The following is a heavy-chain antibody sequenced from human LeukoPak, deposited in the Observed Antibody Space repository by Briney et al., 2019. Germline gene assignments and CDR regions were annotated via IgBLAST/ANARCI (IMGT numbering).Heavy chain of an antibody. D-gene: IGHD2-15*01. CDR3: ARRYCSGGSCYSDY. Sequence: PSETLSLTCTVSGGSVSSGSYYWSWIWQPPGKGLEWIGYMYYSGSTNYNPSLKSRVTISVDTSKNQFSLKLSSVTAADTAVYYCARRYCSGGSCYSDYWGQGTLVTVSS. CDR2: MYYSGST. V-gene: IGHV4-61*01. CDR1: GGSVSSGSYY. J-gene: IGHJ4*02.